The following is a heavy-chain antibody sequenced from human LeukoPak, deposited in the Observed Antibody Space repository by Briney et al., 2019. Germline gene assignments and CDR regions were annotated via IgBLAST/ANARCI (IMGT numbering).Heavy chain of an antibody. D-gene: IGHD4-17*01. V-gene: IGHV3-48*03. CDR2: ISSSGRNI. Sequence: GGSLRLSCAASGFTFSNYEFNWVRQAPGKGLEWISYISSSGRNIYYADSVKGRFTISRDNAKNSLYLQMKSLRDEDTAIYYCARDYGDLPARVPYFDYWGQGTLVTVSS. CDR3: ARDYGDLPARVPYFDY. CDR1: GFTFSNYE. J-gene: IGHJ4*02.